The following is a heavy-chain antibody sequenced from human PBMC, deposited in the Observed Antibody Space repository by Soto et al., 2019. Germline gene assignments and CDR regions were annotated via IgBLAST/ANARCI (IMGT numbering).Heavy chain of an antibody. CDR2: IRNKANSYTT. CDR1: GFTFSDHY. Sequence: GGSLRLSCAASGFTFSDHYMDWVRQAPGKGLEWVGRIRNKANSYTTEYAASLKGRFTISRDDSESSLYLQMNSLKTEDTALYYCARENAMARARGDYYYYAMDVWGPGTTVTVSS. V-gene: IGHV3-72*01. J-gene: IGHJ6*02. CDR3: ARENAMARARGDYYYYAMDV. D-gene: IGHD3-10*01.